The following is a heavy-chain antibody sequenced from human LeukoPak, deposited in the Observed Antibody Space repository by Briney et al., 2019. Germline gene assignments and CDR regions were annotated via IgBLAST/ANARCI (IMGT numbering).Heavy chain of an antibody. Sequence: SSVTVSCKVSGYSLTELSMHWVRPAPPRGLKWMGGFDPEDGETIYAQKFQGRVTMTEDTSTDTAYMELSSLRSEDTAVYYCACGYSYGDYWGQRTLVTVSS. CDR2: FDPEDGET. CDR1: GYSLTELS. J-gene: IGHJ4*02. CDR3: ACGYSYGDY. D-gene: IGHD5-18*01. V-gene: IGHV1-24*01.